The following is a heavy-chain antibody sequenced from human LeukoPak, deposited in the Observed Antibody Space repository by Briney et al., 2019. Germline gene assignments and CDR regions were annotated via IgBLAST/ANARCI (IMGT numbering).Heavy chain of an antibody. CDR1: GFTFSSYA. CDR3: TASSFSSTWYSWVH. D-gene: IGHD6-13*01. J-gene: IGHJ4*02. CDR2: ISNGGGST. Sequence: GGSLRLSCAASGFTFSSYAMGWVRLAPGKGLEWVSAISNGGGSTYYADSVRGRFTISRDNSKNTLFLQVNSLRAEDSAVYYCTASSFSSTWYSWVHWGQGTLVTVSS. V-gene: IGHV3-23*01.